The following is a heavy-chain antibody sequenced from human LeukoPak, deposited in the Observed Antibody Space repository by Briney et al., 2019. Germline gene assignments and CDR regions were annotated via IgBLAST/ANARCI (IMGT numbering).Heavy chain of an antibody. CDR2: ISAYNGKT. CDR3: ARGAVRLLLFGDSGRKSKTYFDY. J-gene: IGHJ4*02. V-gene: IGHV1-18*01. Sequence: ASVKVSCKASGYIFTRYGITWMRQAPGQGLEWMGWISAYNGKTNYAQKLQGRVTMTTDTSTSTAYMELRSLRSDDTAVYYCARGAVRLLLFGDSGRKSKTYFDYWGQGTLVTVSS. CDR1: GYIFTRYG. D-gene: IGHD3-10*01.